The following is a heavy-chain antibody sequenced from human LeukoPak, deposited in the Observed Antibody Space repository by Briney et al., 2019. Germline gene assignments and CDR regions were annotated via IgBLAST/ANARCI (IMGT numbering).Heavy chain of an antibody. CDR2: ISWNSVSI. CDR3: AKDTRYNWNDVFPYFDS. Sequence: GRSLRLSCAASGFTFDDYAMHWVRQAPGKGLEWVSGISWNSVSIGYADSVKGRFTISRDSAKNSLYLQMNSLRPEDTALYYCAKDTRYNWNDVFPYFDSWGQGTLVTVSS. J-gene: IGHJ4*02. CDR1: GFTFDDYA. V-gene: IGHV3-9*01. D-gene: IGHD1-20*01.